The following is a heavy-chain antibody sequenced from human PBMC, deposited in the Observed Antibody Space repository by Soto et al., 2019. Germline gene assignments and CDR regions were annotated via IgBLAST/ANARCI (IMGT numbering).Heavy chain of an antibody. CDR2: IGLAGDT. D-gene: IGHD3-16*02. CDR1: GFAFSNYD. Sequence: EVQLVESGGGLVQPGGSLRLSCAASGFAFSNYDMLWVRQVRGKGLEWVSLIGLAGDTYYPPSVKGRFTIARQDASNPFFLQLSSLGAGETFIYYCLSQNTPLDLFDVWAKGTVATVSS. V-gene: IGHV3-13*01. J-gene: IGHJ3*01. CDR3: LSQNTPLDLFDV.